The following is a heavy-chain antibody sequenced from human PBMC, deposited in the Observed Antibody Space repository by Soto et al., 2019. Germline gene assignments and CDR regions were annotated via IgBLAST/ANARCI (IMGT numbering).Heavy chain of an antibody. V-gene: IGHV1-69*02. CDR3: ATSYGSGSTHFDS. CDR1: GGTFNSYT. CDR2: VNPIVGMS. D-gene: IGHD3-10*01. Sequence: QVQLVQSGAEVKKPGSSVKVSCTASGGTFNSYTLNWVRQAPGQRLEWVGRVNPIVGMSTSASKFQGRVTMTADKSTSIAYMALTGLKSEDIAVYYCATSYGSGSTHFDSWGLGTLVTVSS. J-gene: IGHJ4*02.